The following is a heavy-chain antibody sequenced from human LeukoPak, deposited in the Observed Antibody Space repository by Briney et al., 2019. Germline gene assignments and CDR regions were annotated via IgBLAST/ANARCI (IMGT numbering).Heavy chain of an antibody. CDR2: FHTRGST. V-gene: IGHV4-4*07. CDR1: GGSIGTYF. Sequence: SETLSLTCTVSGGSIGTYFWGWIRQPAGKGLQWIGRFHTRGSTDYNPSLMSRASMSVDTSKNQFLLRLRSVTAADTAVYYCVRDGTGDSSGWHLWGQGTLVTVSS. J-gene: IGHJ4*02. D-gene: IGHD6-19*01. CDR3: VRDGTGDSSGWHL.